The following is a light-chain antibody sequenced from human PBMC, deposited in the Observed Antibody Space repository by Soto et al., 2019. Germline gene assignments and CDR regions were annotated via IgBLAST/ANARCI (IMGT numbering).Light chain of an antibody. J-gene: IGKJ4*01. CDR3: QHYTNWPLT. CDR2: DAS. V-gene: IGKV3-15*01. Sequence: EIVMTQSPATLSVSPGDRATLSCRASHSVDSRLAWYQEKPGQAPRLLIYDASPRATGLPARFSGSGSGTEFTLTISSLQSEDFAVYYCQHYTNWPLTVGGGTTVEIK. CDR1: HSVDSR.